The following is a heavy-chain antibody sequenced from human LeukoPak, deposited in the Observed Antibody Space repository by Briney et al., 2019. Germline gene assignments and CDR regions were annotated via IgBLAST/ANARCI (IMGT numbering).Heavy chain of an antibody. CDR2: ISGSGGST. J-gene: IGHJ4*02. CDR1: GFTFSSYA. Sequence: GGSLRLSCVASGFTFSSYAMSWVRQAPGKGLEWVSAISGSGGSTYYADSVKGRFTISRDNSKNTLYLQMNSLRAEDTAVYYCAKDMRFDWTPYYFDYWGQGTLVTVSS. CDR3: AKDMRFDWTPYYFDY. D-gene: IGHD3-9*01. V-gene: IGHV3-23*01.